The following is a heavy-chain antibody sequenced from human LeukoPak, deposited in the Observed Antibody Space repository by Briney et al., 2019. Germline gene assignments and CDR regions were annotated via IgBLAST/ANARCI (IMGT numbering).Heavy chain of an antibody. CDR3: ATLRDIVVAASTPTDV. V-gene: IGHV3-30-3*01. J-gene: IGHJ6*04. D-gene: IGHD2-2*01. CDR1: GFTFNNYI. CDR2: ISNDGTTE. Sequence: PGGSLRLSCTAFGFTFNNYIMHWVRQAPGKGLEWVAVISNDGTTESYTDSVKGRFTISRDNFKNTLYLQMNGLRLEDTAVYYCATLRDIVVAASTPTDVWGKGTTVIVSS.